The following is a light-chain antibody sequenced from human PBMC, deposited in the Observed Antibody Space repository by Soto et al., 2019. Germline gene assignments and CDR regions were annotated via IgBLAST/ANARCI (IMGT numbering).Light chain of an antibody. CDR1: QSVSSN. Sequence: EIVMTQSPATLSVSPGERATLSCRASQSVSSNLAWYQQKPGQAPRLLIYGASTRATGIPARFSGSGSGTEFTLTISSLRSEDFAVYYCQQYNNWSGTFGQGTKVDIK. CDR2: GAS. J-gene: IGKJ1*01. V-gene: IGKV3-15*01. CDR3: QQYNNWSGT.